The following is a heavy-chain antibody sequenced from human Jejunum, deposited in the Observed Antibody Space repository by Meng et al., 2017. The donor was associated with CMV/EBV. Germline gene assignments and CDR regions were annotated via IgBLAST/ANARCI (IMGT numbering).Heavy chain of an antibody. J-gene: IGHJ4*02. CDR2: VYSTGST. Sequence: LPRPESGPGLVNPSETLSLTCTVSGGSISGSSYYWGWIRQPPGKGLECLATVYSTGSTYYDPSLKSRVTISVDTSKNQFSLRLSSVTAADTAVYYCARVWQPNYYFDYWGQGTLVTVAS. V-gene: IGHV4-39*07. D-gene: IGHD6-13*01. CDR1: GGSISGSSYY. CDR3: ARVWQPNYYFDY.